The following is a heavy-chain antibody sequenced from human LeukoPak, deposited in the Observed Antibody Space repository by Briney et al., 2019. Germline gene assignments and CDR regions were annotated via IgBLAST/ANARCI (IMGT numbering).Heavy chain of an antibody. CDR1: GFTFSSYA. V-gene: IGHV3-30-3*01. CDR2: ISYDGSNK. J-gene: IGHJ4*02. D-gene: IGHD6-13*01. Sequence: PGGSLRLSCAASGFTFSSYAMHWVRQAPGKGLEWVAVISYDGSNKYYADSVKGRFTISRDNSKNTLYLQMNSLRAEDTAVYYCAKDGFVGIAAIAPLYWGQGTLVTVSS. CDR3: AKDGFVGIAAIAPLY.